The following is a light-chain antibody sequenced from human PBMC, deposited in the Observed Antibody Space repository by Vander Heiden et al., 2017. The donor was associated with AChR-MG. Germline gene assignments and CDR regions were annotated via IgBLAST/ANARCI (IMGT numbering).Light chain of an antibody. V-gene: IGKV3-20*01. CDR2: GAS. Sequence: EIVLTQSPGTLYLSPGERATLSGRASQSVSSIYLAWYQHKPGQAPRLLIYGASSRATGIPDRFSGSGSGTDFALTISRREPEDFAVYFGQQYGSSLYTFGQGTKLEIK. CDR3: QQYGSSLYT. J-gene: IGKJ2*01. CDR1: QSVSSIY.